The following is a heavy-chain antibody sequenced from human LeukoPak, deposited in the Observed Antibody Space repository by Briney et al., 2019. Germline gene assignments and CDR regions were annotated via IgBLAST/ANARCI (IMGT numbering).Heavy chain of an antibody. CDR3: ARENNYDLNWFDP. CDR1: GYTFTSYA. Sequence: GASVKVSCKASGYTFTSYAMNRVRQAPGQGLEWMGWINTNTGNPMYAQGFTGRIVFSLDTSVSTAYLQISGLKAEDTAVYYCARENNYDLNWFDPWGQGTLVTVSS. V-gene: IGHV7-4-1*02. CDR2: INTNTGNP. D-gene: IGHD3-22*01. J-gene: IGHJ5*02.